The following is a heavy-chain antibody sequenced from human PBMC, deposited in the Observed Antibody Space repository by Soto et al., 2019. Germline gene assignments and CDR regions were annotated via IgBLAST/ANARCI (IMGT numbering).Heavy chain of an antibody. J-gene: IGHJ4*02. Sequence: QVQLVQSGAEVKKPGASVKVSCKASGYTFTAYGISWVRQAPGQGLEWMGWISPYNGNANYAQKLQGRVTMTTDSATSTSYMELRSLRSDDTAVYYCAAGYDNSGYVQWGQGTLGTVSS. CDR3: AAGYDNSGYVQ. CDR2: ISPYNGNA. CDR1: GYTFTAYG. D-gene: IGHD3-22*01. V-gene: IGHV1-18*01.